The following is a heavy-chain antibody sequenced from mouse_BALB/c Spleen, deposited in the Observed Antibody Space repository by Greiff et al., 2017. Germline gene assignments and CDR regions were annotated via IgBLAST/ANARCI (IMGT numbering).Heavy chain of an antibody. J-gene: IGHJ1*01. V-gene: IGHV5-6*01. CDR3: ARHGSSYWYFDV. CDR1: GFTFSSYG. Sequence: EVKLMESGGDLVKPGGSLKLSCAASGFTFSSYGMSWVRQTPDKRLEWVATISSGGSYTYYPDSVKGRFTISRDNAKNTLYLQMSSLKSEDTAMYYCARHGSSYWYFDVWGAGTTVTVSS. D-gene: IGHD1-1*01. CDR2: ISSGGSYT.